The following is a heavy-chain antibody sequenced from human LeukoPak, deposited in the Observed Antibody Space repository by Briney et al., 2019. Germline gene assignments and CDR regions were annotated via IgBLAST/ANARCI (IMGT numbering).Heavy chain of an antibody. CDR1: GGSISSGDYY. CDR2: IYYSGST. D-gene: IGHD3-22*01. Sequence: PSETLSLTCTVSGGSISSGDYYWSWIRQPPGKGLEWIGYIYYSGSTYYNPSLKSRVTISVDTSKNQFSLKLSSVTAADTAVYYCARGGGHYYDSSGTPAPDAFDIWGQGTMVTVSS. J-gene: IGHJ3*02. V-gene: IGHV4-30-4*02. CDR3: ARGGGHYYDSSGTPAPDAFDI.